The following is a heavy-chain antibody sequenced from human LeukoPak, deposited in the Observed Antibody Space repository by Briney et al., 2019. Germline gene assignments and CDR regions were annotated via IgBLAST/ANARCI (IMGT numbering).Heavy chain of an antibody. V-gene: IGHV5-51*01. Sequence: ESLKISCKGSGYSFTNYWIGWVRQMPGKGLEWMGIIYPGDSDTRYSPSFQGQATISVDKSISTAYLQWSSLKASDTAFYYCARAYGCSGGRCYADYWGPGTPVTVSS. CDR2: IYPGDSDT. J-gene: IGHJ4*02. D-gene: IGHD2-15*01. CDR1: GYSFTNYW. CDR3: ARAYGCSGGRCYADY.